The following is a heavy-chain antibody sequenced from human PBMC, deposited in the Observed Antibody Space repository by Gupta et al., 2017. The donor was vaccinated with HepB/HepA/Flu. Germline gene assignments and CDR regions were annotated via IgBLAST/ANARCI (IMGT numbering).Heavy chain of an antibody. J-gene: IGHJ6*02. CDR1: GFPLSRHA. D-gene: IGHD6-25*01. V-gene: IGHV3-23*01. CDR2: ISGSGDST. CDR3: GKGTRDLPAADYDDGMDV. Sequence: EVQVFEAGGGLVQAGGSLRLPLSGPGFPLSRHALHWVPPAPGEGLEWVSAISGSGDSTYYADSVKSRFTITRENSKNTLYLQMNSLRAEDKAVYYCGKGTRDLPAADYDDGMDVWGQGTTVTVYS.